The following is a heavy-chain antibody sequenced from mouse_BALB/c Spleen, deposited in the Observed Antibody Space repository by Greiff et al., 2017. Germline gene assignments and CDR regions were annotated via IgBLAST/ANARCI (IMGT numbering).Heavy chain of an antibody. CDR3: ARADSPAGY. CDR2: ISSGSSTI. J-gene: IGHJ4*01. V-gene: IGHV5-17*02. Sequence: EVQVVESGGGLVQPGGSRKLSCAASGFTFSSFGMHWVRQAPEKGLEWVAYISSGSSTIYYADTVKGRFTISRDNPKNTLFLQMTSLRSEDTAMYYCARADSPAGYWGQGTSVTVSS. CDR1: GFTFSSFG.